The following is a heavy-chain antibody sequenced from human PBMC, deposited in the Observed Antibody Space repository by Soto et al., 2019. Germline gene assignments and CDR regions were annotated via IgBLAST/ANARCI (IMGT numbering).Heavy chain of an antibody. J-gene: IGHJ5*02. CDR1: GFSFTGYY. CDR3: AKDLTRQLAYWLDP. Sequence: ASVKVSCKASGFSFTGYYIHWLRQAPGQGLEWMGWINAHSGGTEYAQKFQGRVALTRDTSIATAYLTLTSLTSDDTALYYCAKDLTRQLAYWLDPWGQGTQVTSPQ. V-gene: IGHV1-2*02. CDR2: INAHSGGT. D-gene: IGHD6-6*01.